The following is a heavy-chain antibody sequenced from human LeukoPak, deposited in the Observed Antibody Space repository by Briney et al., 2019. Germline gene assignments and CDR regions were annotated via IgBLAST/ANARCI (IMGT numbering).Heavy chain of an antibody. CDR2: ISYDGSNK. D-gene: IGHD5-12*01. CDR3: ARDRGYSGYESCYFDY. Sequence: GGSLRLSCAASGFTFSSYAMHWVRQAPGKGLEWAAVISYDGSNKYYADSVKGRFTISRDNSKNTLYLQMNSLRAEDTAVYYCARDRGYSGYESCYFDYWGQGTLVTVSS. V-gene: IGHV3-30*04. CDR1: GFTFSSYA. J-gene: IGHJ4*02.